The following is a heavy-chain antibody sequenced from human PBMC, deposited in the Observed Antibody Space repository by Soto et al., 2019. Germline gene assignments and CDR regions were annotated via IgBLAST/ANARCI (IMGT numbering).Heavy chain of an antibody. CDR3: AHRAGMNANWHGGYSDF. V-gene: IGHV2-5*02. D-gene: IGHD1-1*01. J-gene: IGHJ4*02. CDR1: GFSLNARPVG. Sequence: QITLKESGPTLVKPTQTLTLTCTFSGFSLNARPVGVGWIRQPPGKALERLALIYWDDDKRYSPSLHSRLTITKDTSKNQVVLTMTNMAPVDTAIYYCAHRAGMNANWHGGYSDFWGQGALVTVSS. CDR2: IYWDDDK.